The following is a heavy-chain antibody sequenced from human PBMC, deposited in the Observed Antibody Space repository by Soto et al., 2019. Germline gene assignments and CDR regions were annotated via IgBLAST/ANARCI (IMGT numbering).Heavy chain of an antibody. V-gene: IGHV1-69*06. D-gene: IGHD2-2*01. CDR2: IIPIFGTA. CDR3: ARDKSGAKDIVVVPAATRHYYYGMDV. J-gene: IGHJ6*02. CDR1: GGTFSSYA. Sequence: SVNVSCKVSGGTFSSYAISWVRQAPGQGLEWMGGIIPIFGTANYAQKFQGRVTITADKSTSTAYMELSSLRSEDTAVYDCARDKSGAKDIVVVPAATRHYYYGMDVWGQGTTVTVSS.